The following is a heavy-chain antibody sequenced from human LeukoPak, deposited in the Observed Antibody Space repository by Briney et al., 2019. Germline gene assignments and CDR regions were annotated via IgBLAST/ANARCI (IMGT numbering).Heavy chain of an antibody. CDR1: GFTFSSYG. CDR3: ARKVAAPDY. Sequence: GGSLRLSCAASGFTFSSYGMSWVHQAPEKGLQWVSAISGGGVSTYYADSVRGRFTISRDNSKNALYLQMNSLRAEDTAVYYCARKVAAPDYWGQGTLVTVSS. D-gene: IGHD6-19*01. J-gene: IGHJ4*02. CDR2: ISGGGVST. V-gene: IGHV3-23*01.